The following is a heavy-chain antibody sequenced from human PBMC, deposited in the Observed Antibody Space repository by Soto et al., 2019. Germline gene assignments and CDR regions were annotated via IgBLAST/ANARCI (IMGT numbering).Heavy chain of an antibody. CDR1: GFTFSTYS. V-gene: IGHV3-21*01. CDR2: ISSRSDI. J-gene: IGHJ6*02. Sequence: LRLSCVGSGFTFSTYSINWVRQAPGKGLEWVSSISSRSDIYYADSVKGRFTISRDNAKNSVSLQMNSLRAEDTAVYYCAREYTAWPLAYGLDVWGQGTTVTAP. CDR3: AREYTAWPLAYGLDV. D-gene: IGHD2-2*02.